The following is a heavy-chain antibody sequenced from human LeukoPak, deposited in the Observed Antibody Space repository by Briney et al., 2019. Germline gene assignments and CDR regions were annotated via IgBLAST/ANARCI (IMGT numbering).Heavy chain of an antibody. CDR2: INPSGGST. J-gene: IGHJ4*02. Sequence: ASVKVSCKASGYTFTSHYIHWVRQAPGQGLEWMGIINPSGGSTNSAQKFQGRVTMTRDTSTSTVYMEVSSLRSEDTAVYYCARGSTVIMLDYWGQGTLVTVSP. D-gene: IGHD4-11*01. V-gene: IGHV1-46*01. CDR1: GYTFTSHY. CDR3: ARGSTVIMLDY.